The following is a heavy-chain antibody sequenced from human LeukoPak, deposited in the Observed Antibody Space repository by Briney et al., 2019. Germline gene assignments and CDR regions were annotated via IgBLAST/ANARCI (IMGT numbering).Heavy chain of an antibody. CDR3: ARDRPRLSIAAQSGVDY. CDR2: IYDGGST. D-gene: IGHD6-6*01. CDR1: GGSVNSYY. J-gene: IGHJ4*02. Sequence: SETLSLTCTVSGGSVNSYYLSWIRQPAGKTLEWIGRIYDGGSTNYNPSLKSRVTMSVDTSKNQISLKLKSVTAEDTAVYYCARDRPRLSIAAQSGVDYWGQGTLVTVSS. V-gene: IGHV4-4*07.